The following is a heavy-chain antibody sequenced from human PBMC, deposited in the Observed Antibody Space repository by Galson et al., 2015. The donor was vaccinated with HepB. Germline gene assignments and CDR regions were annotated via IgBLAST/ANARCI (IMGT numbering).Heavy chain of an antibody. CDR2: IIPILGIA. CDR1: GGTFSSYT. V-gene: IGHV1-69*04. J-gene: IGHJ3*02. Sequence: QSGAEVKKPGPSVKVSCKASGGTFSSYTISWVRQAPGQGLEWMGRIIPILGIANYAQKFQGRVTITADKSTSTAYMELSSLRSEDTAVYYCARGRERTVTTYAFDIWGQGTMVTVSS. CDR3: ARGRERTVTTYAFDI. D-gene: IGHD4-17*01.